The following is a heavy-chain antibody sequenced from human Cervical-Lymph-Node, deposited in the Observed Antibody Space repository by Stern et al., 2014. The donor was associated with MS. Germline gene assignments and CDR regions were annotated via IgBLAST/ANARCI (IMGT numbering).Heavy chain of an antibody. V-gene: IGHV1-69*01. CDR3: ARAIAAAGNYYYGMDV. D-gene: IGHD6-13*01. CDR2: IIPIFGTA. J-gene: IGHJ6*02. CDR1: GGTFSSYA. Sequence: DQLVESGAEVKKPGSSVKVSCKASGGTFSSYAISWVRQAPGQGLEWMGGIIPIFGTANYAQKFQGRFTITADESTSTAYMELSSLRSEDTAVYYCARAIAAAGNYYYGMDVWGQGTTVTVSS.